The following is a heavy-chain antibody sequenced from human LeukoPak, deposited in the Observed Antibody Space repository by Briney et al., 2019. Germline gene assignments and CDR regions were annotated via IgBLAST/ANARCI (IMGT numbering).Heavy chain of an antibody. J-gene: IGHJ4*02. Sequence: AETLSLTCTVSGGSISSSSYYWGWIRQPPGKVLEWIGSIYYSGITYYNPSLNSRVTISVDTSKTQFSLKLSSVTAADTAVYYCARLIYYGSGRVDYWGQGKLVTVSS. V-gene: IGHV4-39*01. CDR2: IYYSGIT. D-gene: IGHD3-10*01. CDR1: GGSISSSSYY. CDR3: ARLIYYGSGRVDY.